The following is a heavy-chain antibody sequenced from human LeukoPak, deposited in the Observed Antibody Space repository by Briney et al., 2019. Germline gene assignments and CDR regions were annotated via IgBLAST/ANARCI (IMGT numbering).Heavy chain of an antibody. J-gene: IGHJ4*02. CDR3: AREMVQGYYYDSSGYYCDY. CDR2: ISAYNGNT. D-gene: IGHD3-22*01. Sequence: GASVKVSCKASGYTFTSYGISWVRQSPGQGLEWMGWISAYNGNTNYAQKLQGRVTMTTDTSTSTAYMELRSLRSDDTAVYYCAREMVQGYYYDSSGYYCDYSGQGTLVTVSS. V-gene: IGHV1-18*01. CDR1: GYTFTSYG.